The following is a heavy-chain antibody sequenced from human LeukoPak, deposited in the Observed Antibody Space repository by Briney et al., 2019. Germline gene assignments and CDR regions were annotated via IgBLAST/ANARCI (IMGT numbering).Heavy chain of an antibody. J-gene: IGHJ4*02. CDR3: ARRWSSGYYWYFDY. CDR1: GGSISSYY. V-gene: IGHV4-59*08. CDR2: IYYSGST. Sequence: SETLSLTCTVSGGSISSYYWSWIRQPPGKGLEWIGYIYYSGSTNYNPSLKSRVTISVDTSKNQFSLKLSSVTAADTAVYYCARRWSSGYYWYFDYWGQGTLVTVPS. D-gene: IGHD3-22*01.